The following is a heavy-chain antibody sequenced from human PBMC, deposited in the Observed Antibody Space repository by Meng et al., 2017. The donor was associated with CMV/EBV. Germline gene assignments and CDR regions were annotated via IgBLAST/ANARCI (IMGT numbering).Heavy chain of an antibody. J-gene: IGHJ5*02. CDR2: IYTSGST. CDR3: AREIVVVPAAIDNWFDP. Sequence: VLLQESRPGLVQPSGTLSLTCTFSGGSISSCYWSCIRQPAGKGLEWIGRIYTSGSTTYNPSLKSRVTMSVDTSKNQFSLKLSSVTASDTAVYYCAREIVVVPAAIDNWFDPWGQGTLVTVSS. V-gene: IGHV4-4*07. CDR1: GGSISSCY. D-gene: IGHD2-2*02.